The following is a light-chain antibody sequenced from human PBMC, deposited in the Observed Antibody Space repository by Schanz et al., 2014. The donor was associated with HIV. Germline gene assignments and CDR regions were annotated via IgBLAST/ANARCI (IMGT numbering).Light chain of an antibody. CDR3: QQSYSTSIT. Sequence: AIQLTQSPSSLSASVGDRVTITCRASQGIRDDLGWYQQKPGKAPNLLIYATSSLRSGVPSRFSGSGSGTDFTLTISSLQPEDFATYYCQQSYSTSITFGQGTRLEIK. J-gene: IGKJ5*01. CDR2: ATS. V-gene: IGKV1-6*01. CDR1: QGIRDD.